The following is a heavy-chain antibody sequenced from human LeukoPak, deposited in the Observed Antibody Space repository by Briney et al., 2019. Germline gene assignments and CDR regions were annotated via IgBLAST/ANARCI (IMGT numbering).Heavy chain of an antibody. D-gene: IGHD2-2*01. V-gene: IGHV4-38-2*02. Sequence: SETLSLTCGVSNYSINSDDYWGWIRQSPGKRLEWIGSIYHGGTAHYNPSLKSRVTMSLDTSKNQFYLKLSSVTAADTAVYYCAREIVVVPAAIPGYYYMDVWGKGTTVTVSS. CDR2: IYHGGTA. CDR3: AREIVVVPAAIPGYYYMDV. J-gene: IGHJ6*03. CDR1: NYSINSDDY.